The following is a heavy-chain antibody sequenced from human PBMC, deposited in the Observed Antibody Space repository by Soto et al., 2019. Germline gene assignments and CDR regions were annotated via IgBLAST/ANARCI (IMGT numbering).Heavy chain of an antibody. D-gene: IGHD5-12*01. Sequence: SETLSLTCTVSGGSISSSSYYWGWIRQPPGKGLEWIGSIYYSGSTYYNPSLKSRVTISVDTSKNQFSLKLSSVTAADTAVYYCARGQYSGYVVKGWFDPWGQGTLVTVSS. CDR3: ARGQYSGYVVKGWFDP. CDR1: GGSISSSSYY. V-gene: IGHV4-39*01. J-gene: IGHJ5*02. CDR2: IYYSGST.